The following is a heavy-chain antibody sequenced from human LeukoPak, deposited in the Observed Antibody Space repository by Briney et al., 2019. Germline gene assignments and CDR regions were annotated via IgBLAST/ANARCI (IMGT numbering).Heavy chain of an antibody. CDR1: GGSIGSYY. D-gene: IGHD2-15*01. CDR3: ARRYCSGGTCYPFDY. V-gene: IGHV4-59*08. J-gene: IGHJ4*02. Sequence: PSETLSLTCTVSGGSIGSYYWSWIRQPPGKGLEWIGYIYYSGSTNYNPSLKSRVTISVDTSKNQFSLKLSSVTAADTAVYYCARRYCSGGTCYPFDYWGQGTQVTVSS. CDR2: IYYSGST.